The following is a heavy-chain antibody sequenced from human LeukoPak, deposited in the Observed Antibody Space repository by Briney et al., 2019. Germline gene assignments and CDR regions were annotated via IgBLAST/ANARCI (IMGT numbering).Heavy chain of an antibody. CDR2: ISWNSGSI. CDR1: GFTFDDYA. CDR3: AKGGVVVVPAAEVDYFDY. Sequence: GGSLRLSCAASGFTFDDYAMHWVRQAPGKGLEWVSGISWNSGSIGYADSVKGRFTTSRDNAKSSLYLQMNSLRAEDMALYYCAKGGVVVVPAAEVDYFDYWGQGTLVTVSS. J-gene: IGHJ4*02. D-gene: IGHD2-2*01. V-gene: IGHV3-9*03.